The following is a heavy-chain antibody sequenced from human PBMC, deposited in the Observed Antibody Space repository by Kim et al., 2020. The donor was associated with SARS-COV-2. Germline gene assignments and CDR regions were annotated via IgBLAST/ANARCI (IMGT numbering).Heavy chain of an antibody. J-gene: IGHJ4*02. CDR1: GYTFTSYD. CDR2: MNPNSGNT. D-gene: IGHD5-12*01. CDR3: ARNPSGYSGYDYSLY. Sequence: ASVKVSCKASGYTFTSYDINWVRQATGQGLEWMGWMNPNSGNTGYAQKFQGRVTMTRNTSISTAYMELSSLRSEDTAVYYCARNPSGYSGYDYSLYWGQGTLVTVSS. V-gene: IGHV1-8*01.